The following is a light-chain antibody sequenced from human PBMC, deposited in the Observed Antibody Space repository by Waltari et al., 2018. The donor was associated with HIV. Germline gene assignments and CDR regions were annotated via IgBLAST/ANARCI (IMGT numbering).Light chain of an antibody. CDR2: DAS. Sequence: EIVLTQSPGTLSVSPGGGATLSCRASQNIGVSLAWYQQKPGQPPRLLIYDASHRPTGIPDRFSGSGSGTDFTLTISTLEPEDFAVYYCHHRGNWPLYTFGQGTNLEIK. CDR1: QNIGVS. V-gene: IGKV3-11*01. CDR3: HHRGNWPLYT. J-gene: IGKJ2*01.